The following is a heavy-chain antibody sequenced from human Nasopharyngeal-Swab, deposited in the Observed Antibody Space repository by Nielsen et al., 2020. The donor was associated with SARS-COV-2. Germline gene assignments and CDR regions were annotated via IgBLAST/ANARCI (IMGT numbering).Heavy chain of an antibody. CDR3: ARGGRDYYGSGSYYKPIY. CDR1: GGTFNNYA. D-gene: IGHD3-10*01. Sequence: SVQVSCKASGGTFNNYAISWVRHAPAQGLEWMGGIIPICDTTNYAQKFQGRVTITADESTSTAYMELSSLGSEDTAVYYCARGGRDYYGSGSYYKPIYWGQGTLVTVSS. CDR2: IIPICDTT. V-gene: IGHV1-69*13. J-gene: IGHJ4*02.